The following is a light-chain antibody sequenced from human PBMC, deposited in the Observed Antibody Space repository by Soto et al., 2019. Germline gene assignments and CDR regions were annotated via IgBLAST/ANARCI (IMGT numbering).Light chain of an antibody. V-gene: IGKV2-28*01. Sequence: DIVITQSPLSLPVTHGEPASISCRSSQSLLHSNGYNYLDWYLQKPGQSPQLLIYLGSNRASGVPDRFSGSGSGTDFTLKISRVEAEDVGVYYCMQPLQSWTFGQGTKVDIK. CDR3: MQPLQSWT. J-gene: IGKJ1*01. CDR2: LGS. CDR1: QSLLHSNGYNY.